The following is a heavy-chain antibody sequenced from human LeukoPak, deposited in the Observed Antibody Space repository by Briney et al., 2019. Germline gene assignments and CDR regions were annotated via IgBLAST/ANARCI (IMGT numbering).Heavy chain of an antibody. CDR2: ISYDGSNK. J-gene: IGHJ4*02. Sequence: PGRSLRLSCAASGFTFSSYAMHWVRQAPGKGLEWVAVISYDGSNKYYADSVKGRFTISRDNSKKTLYLQMNSLRAEDTAVYYCARPPTRSSSEYYFDYWGQGTLVTVSS. CDR3: ARPPTRSSSEYYFDY. V-gene: IGHV3-30-3*01. CDR1: GFTFSSYA. D-gene: IGHD6-13*01.